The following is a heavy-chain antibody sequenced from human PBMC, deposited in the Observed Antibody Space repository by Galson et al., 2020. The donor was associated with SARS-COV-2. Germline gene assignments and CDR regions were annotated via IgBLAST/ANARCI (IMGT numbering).Heavy chain of an antibody. CDR1: GASFSGYY. CDR3: ARVGYDSSGYYYVGDY. Sequence: SEPLSLTCAVHGASFSGYYWSWIRQPPGKGLEWIGEINHSGSTNSNPSLKSRVTISVDTSKNQFSLKLSSVTASDTAVYYCARVGYDSSGYYYVGDYWGQGTLVTVSS. V-gene: IGHV4-34*01. J-gene: IGHJ4*02. D-gene: IGHD3-22*01. CDR2: INHSGST.